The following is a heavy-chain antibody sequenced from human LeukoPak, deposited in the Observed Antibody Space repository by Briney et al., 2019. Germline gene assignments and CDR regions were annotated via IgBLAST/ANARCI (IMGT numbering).Heavy chain of an antibody. CDR2: INPNNGGT. CDR3: ARASLWTLAYCGGDCVYTIGLMGNYAFDI. J-gene: IGHJ3*02. CDR1: GYTFTGYY. D-gene: IGHD2-21*02. Sequence: ASVKVSCKASGYTFTGYYMHWLRQAPGQGLEWMGWINPNNGGTKYAQKFQGRGTMTRDTSISTAYMELIRLRSDDTAVYYCARASLWTLAYCGGDCVYTIGLMGNYAFDIWGQGTMVTVSS. V-gene: IGHV1-2*02.